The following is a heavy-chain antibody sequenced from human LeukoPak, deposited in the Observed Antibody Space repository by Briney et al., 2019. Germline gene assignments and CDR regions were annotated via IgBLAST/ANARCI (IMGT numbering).Heavy chain of an antibody. CDR2: ISSSGSTI. V-gene: IGHV3-11*01. J-gene: IGHJ4*02. CDR3: ARGPRRFDY. Sequence: LSLTCTVSGGSISSYYRSWIRQAPGKGLEWVSYISSSGSTIYYADSVKGRFTISRDNAKNSLYLQMNSLRAEDTAVYYCARGPRRFDYWGQGTLVTVSS. CDR1: GGSISSYY.